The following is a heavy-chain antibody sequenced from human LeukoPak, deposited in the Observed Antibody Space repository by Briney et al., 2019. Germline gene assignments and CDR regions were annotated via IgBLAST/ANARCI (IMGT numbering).Heavy chain of an antibody. CDR2: INHSGST. J-gene: IGHJ4*02. CDR3: ASHTIASGYCFDY. V-gene: IGHV4-34*01. Sequence: PSETLSLTCTVSGYPIKIGYYWSWIRQPPGKGLEWIGEINHSGSTNYNPPLKSRDTISVDTSKNQFSLKLSSVTAADTAVYYCASHTIASGYCFDYWGQGTLVTVSS. D-gene: IGHD5-12*01. CDR1: GYPIKIGYY.